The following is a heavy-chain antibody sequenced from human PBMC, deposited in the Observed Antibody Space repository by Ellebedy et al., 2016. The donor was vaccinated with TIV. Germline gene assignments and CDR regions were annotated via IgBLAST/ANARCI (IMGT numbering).Heavy chain of an antibody. V-gene: IGHV3-66*01. CDR1: GVTVSTNY. Sequence: GESLKISCAAAGVTVSTNYMSWVRQAPGKGLEWVSIIYSAGTTYYADSVKGRFTISRDNAKNSLYLQMNSPRVDDTAVYYCATSRARVYWGQGTLVTVSS. J-gene: IGHJ4*02. CDR3: ATSRARVY. CDR2: IYSAGTT.